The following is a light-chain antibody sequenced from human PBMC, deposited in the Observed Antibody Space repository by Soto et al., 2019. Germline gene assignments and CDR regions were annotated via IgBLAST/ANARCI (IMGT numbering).Light chain of an antibody. V-gene: IGLV1-44*01. CDR2: SNN. J-gene: IGLJ2*01. Sequence: QSVLTQPPSASGTPGQRVTIACSGGSSNIESNTVNWYQQVPGTAPKLLVYSNNQRPSGVPDRFSSSQAGTSASLAISGLQSEDEADYYCATWDDSLNGWVIGGGTKVTVL. CDR1: SSNIESNT. CDR3: ATWDDSLNGWV.